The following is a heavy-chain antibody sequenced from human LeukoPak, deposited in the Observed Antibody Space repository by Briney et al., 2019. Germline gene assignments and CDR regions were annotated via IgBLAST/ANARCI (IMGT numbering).Heavy chain of an antibody. D-gene: IGHD3-22*01. V-gene: IGHV3-23*01. CDR3: AASWVDYYDSSGYPQW. CDR1: GFTFSSYA. Sequence: GGSLRLSCAASGFTFSSYAMSWVRQAPGKGLEWVSAISGSGGSTYYADSVKGRFTISRDNSKNTLYLQMNSLRAEDTAVYYCAASWVDYYDSSGYPQWWGQGTLVTASS. CDR2: ISGSGGST. J-gene: IGHJ4*02.